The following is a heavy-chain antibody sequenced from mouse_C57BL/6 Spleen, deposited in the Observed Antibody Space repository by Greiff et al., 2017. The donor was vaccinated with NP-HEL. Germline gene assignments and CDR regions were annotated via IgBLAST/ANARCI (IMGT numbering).Heavy chain of an antibody. J-gene: IGHJ2*01. Sequence: QVQLKQPGAELVKPGASVKLSCKASGYTFTSYWMQWVKQRPGQGLEWIGEIDPSDSYTNYNQKFKGKATLTVDTSSSTAYMQLSSLTSEDSAVYYCARSYYGYGGYFDYWGQGTTLTVSS. V-gene: IGHV1-50*01. CDR3: ARSYYGYGGYFDY. D-gene: IGHD2-2*01. CDR1: GYTFTSYW. CDR2: IDPSDSYT.